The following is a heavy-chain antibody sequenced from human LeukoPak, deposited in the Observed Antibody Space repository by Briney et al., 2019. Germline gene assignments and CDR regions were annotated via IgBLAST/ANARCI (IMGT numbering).Heavy chain of an antibody. V-gene: IGHV1-8*03. Sequence: ASVKVSCKASGYIFSDYDINWVRQATGQGLEWMAWIKPNSGITGIARKFRGRVTITRNISTHTVNMELSSLRSEDAAVYYCARGLSCGSTTCYGGVMPVAVNYFYYYMDVWGKGTTVTVSS. CDR3: ARGLSCGSTTCYGGVMPVAVNYFYYYMDV. J-gene: IGHJ6*03. CDR1: GYIFSDYD. CDR2: IKPNSGIT. D-gene: IGHD2-2*01.